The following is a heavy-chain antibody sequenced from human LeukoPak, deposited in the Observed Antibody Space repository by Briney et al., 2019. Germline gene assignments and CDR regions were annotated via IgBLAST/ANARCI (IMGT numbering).Heavy chain of an antibody. J-gene: IGHJ6*02. CDR3: ARETAAVDYYGMDV. CDR1: GFTFSSYA. Sequence: GGSLRLSCAASGFTFSSYAMSWVRQAPGMGLEWVSTISGNGGATYYADSVKGRFTISRDNSKNTLYLQMNSLRAEDTAVYYCARETAAVDYYGMDVWGQGTTVTVSS. CDR2: ISGNGGAT. V-gene: IGHV3-23*01. D-gene: IGHD6-13*01.